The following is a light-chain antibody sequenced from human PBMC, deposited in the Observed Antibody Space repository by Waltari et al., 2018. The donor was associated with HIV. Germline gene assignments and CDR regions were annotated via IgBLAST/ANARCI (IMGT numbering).Light chain of an antibody. V-gene: IGKV2-28*01. Sequence: DIVMTQSPLSLPVTPGEPASISCRSSQSLLNSNGFNYLDWYLQKPGLSPRLLIYLGSNRAPGVPDRFSGSGSGTDFTLKISRVEAEDVGVYYCMQAIQTPLSTFGQGTRLEIK. J-gene: IGKJ5*01. CDR2: LGS. CDR1: QSLLNSNGFNY. CDR3: MQAIQTPLST.